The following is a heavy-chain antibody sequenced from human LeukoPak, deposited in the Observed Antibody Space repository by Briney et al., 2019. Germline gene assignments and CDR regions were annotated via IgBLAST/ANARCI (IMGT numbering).Heavy chain of an antibody. CDR3: ARGDSTVTPKYFQY. V-gene: IGHV4-59*01. Sequence: PSEALSLTCTVSGGSISSYYWSWIRQPPGKGLEWIGYIFYSGSTNYNPSLKSRVTISIDTSKNQFSLKLSSVTAADTAVYYCARGDSTVTPKYFQYWGQGTLVTVSS. CDR2: IFYSGST. D-gene: IGHD4-23*01. CDR1: GGSISSYY. J-gene: IGHJ1*01.